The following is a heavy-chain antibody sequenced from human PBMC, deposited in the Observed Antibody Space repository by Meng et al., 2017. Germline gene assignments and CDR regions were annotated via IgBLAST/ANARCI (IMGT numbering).Heavy chain of an antibody. CDR3: ARGTDYGDYYFDY. D-gene: IGHD4-17*01. J-gene: IGHJ4*02. CDR2: IYHSGST. Sequence: GAGPGLVKPSGTLSPTGAVSGGSISSSNWWSWVRQPPGKGLEWIGEIYHSGSTNYNPSLKSRVTISVDKSKNQFSLKLSSVTAADTAVYYCARGTDYGDYYFDYWGQGTLVTVSS. CDR1: GGSISSSNW. V-gene: IGHV4-4*02.